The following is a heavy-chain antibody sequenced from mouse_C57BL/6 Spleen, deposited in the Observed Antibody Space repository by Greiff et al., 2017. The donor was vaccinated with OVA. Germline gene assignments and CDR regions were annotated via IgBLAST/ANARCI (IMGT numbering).Heavy chain of an antibody. J-gene: IGHJ3*01. CDR1: GFTFSSYG. Sequence: EVHLVESGGDLVKPGGSLKLSCAASGFTFSSYGMSWVRQTPDKRLEWVATISSGGSYTYYPDSVKGRFTISRDNAKNTLYLQMSSLKSEDTAMYYCARSYGNPPWFAYWGQGTLVTVSA. V-gene: IGHV5-6*01. D-gene: IGHD2-1*01. CDR3: ARSYGNPPWFAY. CDR2: ISSGGSYT.